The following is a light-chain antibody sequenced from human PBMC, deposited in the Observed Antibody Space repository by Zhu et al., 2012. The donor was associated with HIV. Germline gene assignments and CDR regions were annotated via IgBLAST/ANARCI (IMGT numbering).Light chain of an antibody. V-gene: IGKV1-9*01. CDR1: QGISNY. J-gene: IGKJ4*01. CDR3: QHLTIYPT. CDR2: AAS. Sequence: DIQLTQSPSFLSASVGDRVTISCRASQGISNYLAWYHQKPGKAPKLLIYAASILQSGVPSRFNGSGSGTEFTLTISSLQPEDFATYYCQHLTIYPTFGGGSKVEMK.